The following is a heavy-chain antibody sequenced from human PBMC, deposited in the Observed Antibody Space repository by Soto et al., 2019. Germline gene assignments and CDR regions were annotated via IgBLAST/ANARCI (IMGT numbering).Heavy chain of an antibody. D-gene: IGHD6-6*01. J-gene: IGHJ6*02. CDR1: WFTFSDLA. CDR3: AKDPSALYSSTLLGMDV. Sequence: RLPWAVFWFTFSDLAVRRILKAKGKGLEWVSAISGSGGSTYYADSVKGRFTISRDNSENTLYLQMNSLRAEDTAVYYCAKDPSALYSSTLLGMDVWGQGTTVTVSS. CDR2: ISGSGGST. V-gene: IGHV3-23*01.